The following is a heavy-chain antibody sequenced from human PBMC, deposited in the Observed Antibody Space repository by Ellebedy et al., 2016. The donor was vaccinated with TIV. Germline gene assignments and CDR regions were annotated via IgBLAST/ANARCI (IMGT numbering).Heavy chain of an antibody. J-gene: IGHJ3*02. CDR2: IDPSDSYT. D-gene: IGHD1-26*01. CDR3: ARRVVGASTHAFDI. CDR1: GYIFTSYW. V-gene: IGHV5-10-1*01. Sequence: GESLKISCKGSGYIFTSYWINWVRQMPGKGLEWMGRIDPSDSYTNYSPSFQGHVTISADKSISTAYLQWSSLQASDTGMYYCARRVVGASTHAFDIWGQGTMVTVSP.